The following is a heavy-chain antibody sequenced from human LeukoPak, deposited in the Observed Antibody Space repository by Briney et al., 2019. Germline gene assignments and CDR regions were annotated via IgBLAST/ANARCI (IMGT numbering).Heavy chain of an antibody. D-gene: IGHD2-8*01. V-gene: IGHV1-46*01. CDR3: ARGRYCTNGVCSIGY. CDR2: INPSGGST. CDR1: GYTFTSYY. Sequence: GASVKVSCKASGYTFTSYYMHWVRQAPGQGLEGMGIINPSGGSTSYAQKFQGRVTMTRDTSISTAYMELSRLRSDDTAVYYCARGRYCTNGVCSIGYWGQGTLVTVSS. J-gene: IGHJ4*02.